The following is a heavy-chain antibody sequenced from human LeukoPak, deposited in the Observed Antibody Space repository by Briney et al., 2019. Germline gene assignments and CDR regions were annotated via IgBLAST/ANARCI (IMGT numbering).Heavy chain of an antibody. V-gene: IGHV3-30-3*01. Sequence: GGSLRLSCAASGFTFSSYAMHWVRQAPGKGLEWVAVISYDGSNKYYADSVKGRFTISRDNSKNTLYLQMNSLRAEDTAVYYCARRKAPIDYWGQGTLVTVSS. CDR1: GFTFSSYA. J-gene: IGHJ4*02. CDR2: ISYDGSNK. CDR3: ARRKAPIDY.